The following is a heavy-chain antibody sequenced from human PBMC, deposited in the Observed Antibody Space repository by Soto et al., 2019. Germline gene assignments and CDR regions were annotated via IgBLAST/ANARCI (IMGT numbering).Heavy chain of an antibody. D-gene: IGHD6-19*01. Sequence: SGPTLVNPTQTLTLTCTFSGFSLSTSGMCVSWIRQPPGKALEWLALIDWDDDKYYSTSLKTRLTISKDTSKNQVVLTMTNMDPVDTATYYCARIRQWLVPTNYFDYWGQGTLVTVSS. V-gene: IGHV2-70*01. J-gene: IGHJ4*02. CDR2: IDWDDDK. CDR1: GFSLSTSGMC. CDR3: ARIRQWLVPTNYFDY.